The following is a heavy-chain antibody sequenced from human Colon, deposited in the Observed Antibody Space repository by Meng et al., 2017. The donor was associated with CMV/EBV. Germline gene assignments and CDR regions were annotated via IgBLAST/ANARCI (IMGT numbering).Heavy chain of an antibody. Sequence: GESLKISCAASGFAFSSQVMNWVRQAPGKGLEWVSSISSSGAYIYYADSVKGRFTISRDDAKNSLNLQMSSLRDGDTAVYYCTRGYKGYCTSTSCLAHGMDVWGQGTLVTVSS. CDR1: GFAFSSQV. V-gene: IGHV3-21*01. D-gene: IGHD2-2*01. CDR2: ISSSGAYI. J-gene: IGHJ4*02. CDR3: TRGYKGYCTSTSCLAHGMDV.